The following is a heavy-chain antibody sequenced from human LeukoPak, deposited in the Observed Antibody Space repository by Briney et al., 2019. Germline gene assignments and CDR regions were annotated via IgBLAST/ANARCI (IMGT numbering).Heavy chain of an antibody. Sequence: SETLSLTCTVSDGSISSYYWSWIRQPPGKGLEWIGYIYYSGSTNYNPSLKSRVTISVDTSKNQFSLKLSSVTAADTAVYYCARTTEGGYTYDYFYYYYMDVWGKGTTVTISS. CDR1: DGSISSYY. J-gene: IGHJ6*03. D-gene: IGHD5-18*01. CDR3: ARTTEGGYTYDYFYYYYMDV. CDR2: IYYSGST. V-gene: IGHV4-59*01.